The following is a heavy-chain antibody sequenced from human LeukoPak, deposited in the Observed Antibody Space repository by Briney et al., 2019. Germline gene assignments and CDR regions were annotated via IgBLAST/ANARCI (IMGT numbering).Heavy chain of an antibody. CDR1: GFTVSSNY. CDR2: IYSGGDT. CDR3: ARDGNYYGMDV. Sequence: PGGSLRLSCVVSGFTVSSNYMSWVRQAPGKGLEWVSVIYSGGDTFYADSVKGRFTISRDNSKNTLYLRMNSLRAEDTAVYYCARDGNYYGMDVWGQGTTVTVSS. D-gene: IGHD1-26*01. V-gene: IGHV3-66*01. J-gene: IGHJ6*02.